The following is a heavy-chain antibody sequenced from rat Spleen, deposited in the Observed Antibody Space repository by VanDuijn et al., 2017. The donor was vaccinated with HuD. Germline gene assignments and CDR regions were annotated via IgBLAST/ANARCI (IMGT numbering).Heavy chain of an antibody. V-gene: IGHV5-29*01. J-gene: IGHJ2*01. CDR3: ARREYGGFFGYFDY. CDR2: ISYDGTTT. D-gene: IGHD1-11*01. Sequence: EVQLVESGGGLVQPGGSLKLSCVASGFTFNNYWMTWIRQAPTKGLEWVATISYDGTTTSYRDSVKGRFTVSRDNAKSTLYLQMDSLRSEDTAAYYCARREYGGFFGYFDYWGQGVMVTVSS. CDR1: GFTFNNYW.